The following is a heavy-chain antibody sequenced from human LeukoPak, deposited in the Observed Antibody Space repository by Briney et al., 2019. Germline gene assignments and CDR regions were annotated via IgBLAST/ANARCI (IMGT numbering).Heavy chain of an antibody. CDR1: GFSFSSYA. Sequence: GGSLRLSCAASGFSFSSYAMNWVRQAPGKGLEWVSSIDSGSSHIYYADSVKGRFTISRDNTKSSLYLQMNSLRAEDMAVYYCARGYCGGDCYGDWGQGTLVTVPS. CDR2: IDSGSSHI. D-gene: IGHD2-21*02. V-gene: IGHV3-21*01. J-gene: IGHJ1*01. CDR3: ARGYCGGDCYGD.